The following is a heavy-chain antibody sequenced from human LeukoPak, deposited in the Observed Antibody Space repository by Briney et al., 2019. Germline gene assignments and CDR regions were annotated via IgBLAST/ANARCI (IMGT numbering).Heavy chain of an antibody. D-gene: IGHD1-26*01. J-gene: IGHJ3*02. CDR3: AKTGMGHDAFDI. Sequence: GGSLRLSCAASGFTFSNFEMTWVRQAPGKGLKWVSTITGSGDTTYYADSMKGRFTISRDNSKNTLNLQMNRLRAEDTAVYYCAKTGMGHDAFDIWGQGTMVTVSS. CDR1: GFTFSNFE. CDR2: ITGSGDTT. V-gene: IGHV3-23*01.